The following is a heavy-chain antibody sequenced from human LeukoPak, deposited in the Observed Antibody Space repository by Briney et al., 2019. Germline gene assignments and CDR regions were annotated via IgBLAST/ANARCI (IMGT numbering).Heavy chain of an antibody. CDR1: GFTFSSFF. Sequence: GGSLRLSCAASGFTFSSFFMTWVRQAPGKGLEWVSAISGSGGSTYYADSVKGRFTISRDNSKNTLDLQMNSLRAEDTAVYYCAKVGRRDYWYFDLWGRGTLVTVSS. CDR3: AKVGRRDYWYFDL. J-gene: IGHJ2*01. V-gene: IGHV3-23*01. CDR2: ISGSGGST.